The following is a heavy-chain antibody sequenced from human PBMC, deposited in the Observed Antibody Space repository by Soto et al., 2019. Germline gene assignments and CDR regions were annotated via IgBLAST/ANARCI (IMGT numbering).Heavy chain of an antibody. Sequence: GGYLRISCEASRGAFGDYWMHWVRQAPGKGLVWVSRINRDANDIIYADSVKGRFTASRDNAKNMVFLQMNSLRAEDTAVYYCARGLGSSGWYSPWDAFDIWGQGTMVTVSS. CDR2: INRDANDI. V-gene: IGHV3-74*01. D-gene: IGHD6-19*01. J-gene: IGHJ3*02. CDR1: RGAFGDYW. CDR3: ARGLGSSGWYSPWDAFDI.